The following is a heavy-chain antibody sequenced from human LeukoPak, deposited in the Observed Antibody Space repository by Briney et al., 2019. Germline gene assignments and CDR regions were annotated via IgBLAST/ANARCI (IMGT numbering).Heavy chain of an antibody. CDR3: ARGLRTAAGLDY. J-gene: IGHJ4*02. CDR1: GFTFSRYW. V-gene: IGHV3-7*04. Sequence: GGSLRLSCAVSGFTFSRYWMNCVRQAPGEGLEWLANINEDGSEKHYVDSVEGRFTVSRDNGENPVFVQMNSLKVEDAAVYYCARGLRTAAGLDYWGQGTLVIASS. CDR2: INEDGSEK. D-gene: IGHD6-13*01.